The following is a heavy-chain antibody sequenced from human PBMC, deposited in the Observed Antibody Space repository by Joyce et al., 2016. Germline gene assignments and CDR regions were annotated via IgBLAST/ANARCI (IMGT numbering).Heavy chain of an antibody. D-gene: IGHD3-9*01. CDR1: GYNFTTYW. Sequence: EVQLVQSGAEVKKPGESLKISCEVSGYNFTTYWIGWVRQMPGKGLEWVGIIYPGDSETRYNPSFQGQVTISADKSGSAAYVQWSSLKASDTAMYYCARGVEDYDILTGFYFYYDSWGQGTLVTVSS. J-gene: IGHJ4*02. V-gene: IGHV5-51*01. CDR2: IYPGDSET. CDR3: ARGVEDYDILTGFYFYYDS.